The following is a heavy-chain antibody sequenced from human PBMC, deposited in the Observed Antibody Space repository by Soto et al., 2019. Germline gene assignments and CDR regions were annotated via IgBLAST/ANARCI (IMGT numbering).Heavy chain of an antibody. CDR2: INSNSGDT. D-gene: IGHD2-15*01. CDR1: GYTFTDHY. CDR3: ARGVGTSWFDP. Sequence: QVQLVQSGAEVKNPGASVKVSCKASGYTFTDHYMHWVRQAPGQGLEWIGWINSNSGDTNYAQKFRDWVTMTRDTSIITAYMELSRLRSDDTAVYYCARGVGTSWFDPWGQGTLVTVSS. V-gene: IGHV1-2*04. J-gene: IGHJ5*02.